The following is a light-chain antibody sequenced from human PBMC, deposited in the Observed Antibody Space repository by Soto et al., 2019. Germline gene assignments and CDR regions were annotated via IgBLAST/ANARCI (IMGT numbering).Light chain of an antibody. Sequence: QPVLTQPPSASGTPGQRVTISCSGSSSNIGSYTVNWYQQLPGTAPKLLIHTNIQRPSGVPDRFSGSKSGTSASLAISGLQSEDEADYYCAGWDDSLNGWVFGGGTKLTVL. J-gene: IGLJ3*02. CDR2: TNI. CDR1: SSNIGSYT. V-gene: IGLV1-44*01. CDR3: AGWDDSLNGWV.